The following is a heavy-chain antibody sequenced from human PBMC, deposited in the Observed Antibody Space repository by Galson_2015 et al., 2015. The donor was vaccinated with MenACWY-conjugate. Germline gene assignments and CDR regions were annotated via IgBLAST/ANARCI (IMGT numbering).Heavy chain of an antibody. CDR1: GFTFSSYW. J-gene: IGHJ4*02. CDR2: IKSDGSST. D-gene: IGHD2-21*02. Sequence: SLRLSCAASGFTFSSYWMHWVRQAQGKGLVWVSRIKSDGSSTNYADSVKGRFTISRDNAKNTLYLQMNSLRAEDTAVYYCARGVTVDYWGQGTLVTVSS. V-gene: IGHV3-74*01. CDR3: ARGVTVDY.